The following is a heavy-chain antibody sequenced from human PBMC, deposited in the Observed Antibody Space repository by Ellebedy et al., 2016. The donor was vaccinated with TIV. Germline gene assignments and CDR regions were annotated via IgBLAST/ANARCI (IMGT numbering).Heavy chain of an antibody. Sequence: ASVKVSCXASGYTFTDYYIHWVRQAPGQGLEWMGWISPDSGGTNYPQKSQGRVAMTRDTSTTTVHMELRRLRSDDTAVYYCARGRYNWNSFDFWGQGTLVTVSS. V-gene: IGHV1-2*02. D-gene: IGHD1-1*01. CDR2: ISPDSGGT. CDR3: ARGRYNWNSFDF. J-gene: IGHJ4*02. CDR1: GYTFTDYY.